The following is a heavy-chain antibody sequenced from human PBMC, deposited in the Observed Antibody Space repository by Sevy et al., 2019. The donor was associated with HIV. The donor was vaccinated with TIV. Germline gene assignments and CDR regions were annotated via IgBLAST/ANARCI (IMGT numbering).Heavy chain of an antibody. Sequence: GGSLRLSCVGSGFTFRNFGVHWLRQAPGKGLEWLSVVSYDGSSKYYVDSGKGRFIVSRDNSKNTLYLQMNSLRTEDTAVYYCALGGSGDYYYYGVDVWGQGTTVTVSS. D-gene: IGHD3-10*01. CDR1: GFTFRNFG. CDR2: VSYDGSSK. CDR3: ALGGSGDYYYYGVDV. J-gene: IGHJ6*02. V-gene: IGHV3-30*03.